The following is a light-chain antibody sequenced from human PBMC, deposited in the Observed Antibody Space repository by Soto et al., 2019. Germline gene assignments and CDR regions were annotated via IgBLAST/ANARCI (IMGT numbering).Light chain of an antibody. CDR3: QKYNSAPLT. CDR2: KAS. Sequence: DIQMTQSPSTLSASVGDRVTITCRASQSISSWLAWYPQKPGKAPKLLIYKASSLESGVPPRFSGSGSGTEFTLTISSLQPDDFATYYCQKYNSAPLTFGGGTKVDIK. V-gene: IGKV1-5*03. J-gene: IGKJ4*01. CDR1: QSISSW.